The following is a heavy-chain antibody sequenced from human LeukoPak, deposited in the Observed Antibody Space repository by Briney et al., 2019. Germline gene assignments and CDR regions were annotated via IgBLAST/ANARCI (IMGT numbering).Heavy chain of an antibody. CDR1: GFTFSNYW. CDR2: INLDGSSA. D-gene: IGHD3-10*01. J-gene: IGHJ4*02. V-gene: IGHV3-74*01. Sequence: TGGSLRLSCAASGFTFSNYWMHWVRQAPGKGLAWVSRINLDGSSATYADSVKGRFTISRDNAKNTLYLQMNSLSAEDTAVYYCASGFLSGRGVVGYWGQGTLVTVSS. CDR3: ASGFLSGRGVVGY.